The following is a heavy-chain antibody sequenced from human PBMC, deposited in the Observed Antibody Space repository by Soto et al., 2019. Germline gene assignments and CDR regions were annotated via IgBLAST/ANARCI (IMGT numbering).Heavy chain of an antibody. CDR3: AKDNGGYSGYEVEGPSFDY. D-gene: IGHD5-12*01. Sequence: HPGGSLRLSCAASGFTFSSYGMHWVRQAPGKGLEWVAVISYDGSNKYYADSVKGRFTISRDNSKNTLYLQMNSLRAEDTAVYYCAKDNGGYSGYEVEGPSFDYWGQGTLVTVSS. J-gene: IGHJ4*02. CDR2: ISYDGSNK. V-gene: IGHV3-30*18. CDR1: GFTFSSYG.